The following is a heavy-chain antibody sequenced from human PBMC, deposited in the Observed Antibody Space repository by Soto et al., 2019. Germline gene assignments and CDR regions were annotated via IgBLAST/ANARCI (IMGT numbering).Heavy chain of an antibody. CDR2: IYHSGST. J-gene: IGHJ4*02. Sequence: PSETLSLTCTVSGGSISSYYWSWIRQPPGKGLEWIGYIYHSGSTNYNPSLKSRVTISVDTSKNQFSLKLSSVTAADTAVYYCASRYGSAIDYWGQGTLVTVSS. CDR1: GGSISSYY. CDR3: ASRYGSAIDY. V-gene: IGHV4-59*08. D-gene: IGHD1-26*01.